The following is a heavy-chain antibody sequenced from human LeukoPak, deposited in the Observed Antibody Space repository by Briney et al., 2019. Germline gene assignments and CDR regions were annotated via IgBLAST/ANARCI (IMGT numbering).Heavy chain of an antibody. J-gene: IGHJ4*02. CDR2: IIPIFETS. CDR1: GGTFSNYA. CDR3: ARDQTDEGYFDY. Sequence: SVKVSCKASGGTFSNYAISWVRQAPGQGLEWMGGIIPIFETSNYAQKFQGRVTITADESTSTAYMELSSLRSEDTAVYYCARDQTDEGYFDYWGQGTLVTVSS. V-gene: IGHV1-69*13.